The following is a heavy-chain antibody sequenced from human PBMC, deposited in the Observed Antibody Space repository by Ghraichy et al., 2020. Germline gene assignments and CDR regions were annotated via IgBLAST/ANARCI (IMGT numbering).Heavy chain of an antibody. CDR2: ISQSGST. V-gene: IGHV4-39*01. Sequence: TLSLTCSVSGGTISSSRHYWAWVRQPPGKGLEWIGRISQSGSTDYNSSLTSRVSISVDTSKNQFSLTVSSLTAADTAVYFCARFIIGWYYFDFWGPGTLVSVSS. CDR3: ARFIIGWYYFDF. D-gene: IGHD6-19*01. J-gene: IGHJ4*02. CDR1: GGTISSSRHY.